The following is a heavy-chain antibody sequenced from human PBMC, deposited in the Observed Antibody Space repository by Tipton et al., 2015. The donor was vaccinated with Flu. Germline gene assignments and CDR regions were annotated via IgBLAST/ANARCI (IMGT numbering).Heavy chain of an antibody. CDR2: IFPSGTT. CDR1: GHSINSDYY. J-gene: IGHJ4*02. CDR3: ARLSYYDVDLKNFYFDY. Sequence: LRLSCTVSGHSINSDYYWGWIRQPPGKRLELIGSIFPSGTTYYNPSLKSRVTISVDTSKSQFSLKLRSVTAADTAVYYCARLSYYDVDLKNFYFDYWGQGALVTVSS. V-gene: IGHV4-38-2*02. D-gene: IGHD3-10*02.